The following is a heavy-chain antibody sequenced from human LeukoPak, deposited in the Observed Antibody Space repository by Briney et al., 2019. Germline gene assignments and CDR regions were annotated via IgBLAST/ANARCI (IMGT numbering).Heavy chain of an antibody. CDR2: INPNSGGT. Sequence: ASVKVSCKASGYTFTGYYMHWVRQAPGQGLEWMGWINPNSGGTNYAQKFQGRVTITRNTSISTAYMELSSLRSEDTAVYYCARGFRLLRYFDYWGQGTLVTVSS. V-gene: IGHV1-2*02. CDR1: GYTFTGYY. D-gene: IGHD2/OR15-2a*01. J-gene: IGHJ4*02. CDR3: ARGFRLLRYFDY.